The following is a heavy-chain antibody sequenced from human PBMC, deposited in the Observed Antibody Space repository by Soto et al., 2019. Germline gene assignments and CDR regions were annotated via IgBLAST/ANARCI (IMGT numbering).Heavy chain of an antibody. CDR1: GYTFASYW. D-gene: IGHD2-15*01. Sequence: GGSLRISCNASGYTFASYWIGWVRQMPWKGLEWMGIIYPGDSDTRYSPSFQGQVTISADKSISTAYLQWSSLKASDTAMYYCARIDCSGGSCYSGDYYYYGMDVWGQGTTVTVSS. CDR2: IYPGDSDT. V-gene: IGHV5-51*01. J-gene: IGHJ6*02. CDR3: ARIDCSGGSCYSGDYYYYGMDV.